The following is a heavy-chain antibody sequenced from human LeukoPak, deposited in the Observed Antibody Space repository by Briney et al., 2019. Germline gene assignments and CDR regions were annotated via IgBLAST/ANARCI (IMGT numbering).Heavy chain of an antibody. CDR1: GFTFSSYA. J-gene: IGHJ4*02. CDR3: ARENGEKYYFDY. CDR2: ISYDGSNK. Sequence: QSGGSLRLSCAASGFTFSSYAMHWVRQAPGTGLEWVAVISYDGSNKYYADSVKGRFTISRDNSKNTLYLQMNSLRAEDTAVYYCARENGEKYYFDYWGQGTLVTVSS. V-gene: IGHV3-30*04.